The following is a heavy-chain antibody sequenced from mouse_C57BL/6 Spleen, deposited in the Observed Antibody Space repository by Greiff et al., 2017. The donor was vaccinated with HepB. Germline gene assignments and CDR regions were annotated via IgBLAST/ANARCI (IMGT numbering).Heavy chain of an antibody. CDR3: ARTYSNYDDYFDY. CDR1: GFSLTSYA. V-gene: IGHV2-9-1*01. Sequence: VKLQESGPGLVAPSQSLSITCTVSGFSLTSYAISWVRQPPGKGLEWLGVIWTGGGTNYNSALKSRLSISKDNSKSQVFLKMNSLQTDDTARYYCARTYSNYDDYFDYWGQGTTLTVSS. J-gene: IGHJ2*01. CDR2: IWTGGGT. D-gene: IGHD2-5*01.